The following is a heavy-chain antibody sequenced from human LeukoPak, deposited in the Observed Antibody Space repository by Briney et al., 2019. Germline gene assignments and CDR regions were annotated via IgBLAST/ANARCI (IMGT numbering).Heavy chain of an antibody. D-gene: IGHD4-17*01. CDR3: ARSPTETTRVVDS. CDR1: GFTFNTYW. Sequence: GGSLRLSCAASGFTFNTYWMTWVRQAPGKGLEWVANIRQDGSEKNYVDSVKGRFTISRDNAKNSLFLQINSLRAEDTAVYYCARSPTETTRVVDSWGQGTLVTVSS. V-gene: IGHV3-7*01. CDR2: IRQDGSEK. J-gene: IGHJ4*02.